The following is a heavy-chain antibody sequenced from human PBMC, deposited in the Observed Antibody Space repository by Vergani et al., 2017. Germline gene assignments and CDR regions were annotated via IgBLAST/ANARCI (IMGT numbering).Heavy chain of an antibody. CDR2: VFWDDDK. Sequence: QITLKESGPTLVKPTQTLTLTCTFSGFSLTTRGVAVGWIRQPPGKALEWLAIVFWDDDKRYSPSLRNRVTITRDTSRNQVVLTMTNIDPVDTATYYCTHRPDCSVGHCEHDYWGPGTLVTVSS. J-gene: IGHJ4*02. CDR1: GFSLTTRGVA. D-gene: IGHD2-15*01. V-gene: IGHV2-5*02. CDR3: THRPDCSVGHCEHDY.